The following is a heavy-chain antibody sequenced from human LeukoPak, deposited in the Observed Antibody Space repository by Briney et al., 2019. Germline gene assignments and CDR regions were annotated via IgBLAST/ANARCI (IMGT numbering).Heavy chain of an antibody. CDR1: GFTFSSYG. CDR2: IWYDGSNK. D-gene: IGHD3-3*01. J-gene: IGHJ4*02. CDR3: ARDRSYDFWSGYSTPDY. V-gene: IGHV3-33*01. Sequence: GGSLRLSCAASGFTFSSYGMHWVRQAPGKGLEWVAVIWYDGSNKYYADSVKGRLTISRDNSKNTLDLQMNSLRAEDTAVYYCARDRSYDFWSGYSTPDYWGQGTLVTVSS.